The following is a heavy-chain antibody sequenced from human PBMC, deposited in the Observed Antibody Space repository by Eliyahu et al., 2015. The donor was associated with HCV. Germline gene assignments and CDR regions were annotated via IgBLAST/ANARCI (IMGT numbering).Heavy chain of an antibody. Sequence: QLQLQESGPGLVKPSETLSXTCTVSXGXIXSSSXYWGWIRQPPGKGLEWIGSIYYSGSTYYTPSLKSRVTISVDTSKNQFSLKLSSVTAADTAVYYCARERDGSGIHAYWGQGTLVTVSS. V-gene: IGHV4-39*07. CDR2: IYYSGST. CDR1: XGXIXSSSXY. D-gene: IGHD3-10*01. CDR3: ARERDGSGIHAY. J-gene: IGHJ4*02.